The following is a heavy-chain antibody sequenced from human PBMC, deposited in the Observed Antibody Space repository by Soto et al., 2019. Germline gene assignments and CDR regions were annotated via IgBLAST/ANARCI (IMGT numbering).Heavy chain of an antibody. J-gene: IGHJ6*02. V-gene: IGHV3-30*18. CDR1: GFSFSRYA. Sequence: GGSLRLSCAASGFSFSRYAMHWVRQAPGKGLEWVALIASDGSNEYYASSVKGRFTISRDTSKNMVNLQMSSLRVDDTAVYYCAKDLGVVAEWVKTTWEYNALDVWGQGTMVTVYS. CDR2: IASDGSNE. CDR3: AKDLGVVAEWVKTTWEYNALDV. D-gene: IGHD2-15*01.